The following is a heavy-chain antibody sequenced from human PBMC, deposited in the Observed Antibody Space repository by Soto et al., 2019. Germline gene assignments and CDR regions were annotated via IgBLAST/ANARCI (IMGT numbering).Heavy chain of an antibody. CDR1: GFTFSSYA. CDR2: ISDGGTST. Sequence: GGSLRLSCAASGFTFSSYAMTWVRQAPGKGLAWVSRISDGGTSTYYADSVKGRFTISRDNSKNTLYLQMNSLRAEDAAVYYCAKGWYAFDYRGQGTQVTVSS. D-gene: IGHD6-19*01. CDR3: AKGWYAFDY. V-gene: IGHV3-23*01. J-gene: IGHJ4*02.